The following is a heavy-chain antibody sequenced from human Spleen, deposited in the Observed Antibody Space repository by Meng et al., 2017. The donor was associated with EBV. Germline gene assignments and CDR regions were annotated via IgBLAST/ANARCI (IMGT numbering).Heavy chain of an antibody. Sequence: VRLGQAGAEVKKPGDSVKVSCKASGYTFTSNNINWVRQATGQGLEWMGWMDPNSGNTGFAQKFQGRVTMTRSTSIGTAYMELSSLRSEDTAVYYCAKTRSGSPWDFDYWGQGTLVTVSS. CDR2: MDPNSGNT. D-gene: IGHD1-26*01. J-gene: IGHJ4*02. CDR1: GYTFTSNN. V-gene: IGHV1-8*01. CDR3: AKTRSGSPWDFDY.